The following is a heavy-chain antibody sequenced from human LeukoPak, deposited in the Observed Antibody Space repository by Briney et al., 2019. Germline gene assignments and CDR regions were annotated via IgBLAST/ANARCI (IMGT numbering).Heavy chain of an antibody. D-gene: IGHD3-10*01. V-gene: IGHV3-23*01. CDR2: ISGSGGST. CDR3: AKLPLYCYGSGSSPQTAYYMDV. Sequence: GGSLRLSCAASGFTFSSYAMSWVRQAPGKGLEWVSAISGSGGSTYYADSVKGRFTISRDNSKNTLYLQMNSLRAEDTAVYYCAKLPLYCYGSGSSPQTAYYMDVWGKGTTDTVSS. CDR1: GFTFSSYA. J-gene: IGHJ6*03.